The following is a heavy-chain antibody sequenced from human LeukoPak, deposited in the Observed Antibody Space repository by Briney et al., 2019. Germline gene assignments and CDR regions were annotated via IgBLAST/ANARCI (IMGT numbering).Heavy chain of an antibody. Sequence: SETLSLTCTVSGGSISSSSYYWGWIRRPPGKGLEWIGSIYYSGSTYYNPSLKSRVTISVDTSKDQFSLTLSSVTAADTAVYYCARVAAKTVDYWGQGTLVTVSS. CDR2: IYYSGST. CDR1: GGSISSSSYY. J-gene: IGHJ4*02. CDR3: ARVAAKTVDY. V-gene: IGHV4-39*07. D-gene: IGHD2-15*01.